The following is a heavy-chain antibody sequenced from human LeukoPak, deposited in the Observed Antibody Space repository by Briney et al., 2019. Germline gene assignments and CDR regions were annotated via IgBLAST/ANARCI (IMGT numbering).Heavy chain of an antibody. CDR3: ARHLRYSGPDH. CDR1: GDSVSHSVYY. D-gene: IGHD5-12*01. CDR2: IYFTGRT. Sequence: SETLSLTCTVSGDSVSHSVYYWGWIRQAPLKGLEWIGSIYFTGRTDYNSSLKSRVTISVDTSQNQFSLRLTSVTAADTAMYFCARHLRYSGPDHWGQGTLVTVSS. V-gene: IGHV4-39*01. J-gene: IGHJ4*02.